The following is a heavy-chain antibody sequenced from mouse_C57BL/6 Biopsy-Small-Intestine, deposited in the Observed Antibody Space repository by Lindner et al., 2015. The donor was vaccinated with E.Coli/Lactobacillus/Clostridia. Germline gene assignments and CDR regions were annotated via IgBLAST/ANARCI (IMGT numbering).Heavy chain of an antibody. CDR1: GFSIKDYY. Sequence: VQLQESGAELVKPGASVKLSCTASGFSIKDYYIHWVKQRTEQGLEWIGRIDPEDGETKYAPNFQGKATITADTSSNTAYLQLSSLTSEDTAVYYCARGDDFARFAYWGQGTLVTVSA. CDR2: IDPEDGET. J-gene: IGHJ3*01. D-gene: IGHD2-4*01. V-gene: IGHV14-2*01. CDR3: ARGDDFARFAY.